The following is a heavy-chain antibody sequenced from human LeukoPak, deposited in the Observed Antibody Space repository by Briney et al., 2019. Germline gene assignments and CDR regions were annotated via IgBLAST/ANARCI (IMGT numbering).Heavy chain of an antibody. D-gene: IGHD3-10*01. CDR3: ARGRGPAHFDY. V-gene: IGHV4-34*01. Sequence: PSETLSLTCTVSGGSISSYYWSWIRQPPGKGLEWIGEINHSGSTNYNPSLKSRVTISVDTSKNQFSLKLSSVTAADTAVYYCARGRGPAHFDYWGQGTLVTVSS. J-gene: IGHJ4*02. CDR1: GGSISSYY. CDR2: INHSGST.